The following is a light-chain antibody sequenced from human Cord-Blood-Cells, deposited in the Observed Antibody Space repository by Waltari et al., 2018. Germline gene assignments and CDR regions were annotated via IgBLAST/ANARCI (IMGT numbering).Light chain of an antibody. CDR2: WAS. CDR3: QQYYSTPLT. J-gene: IGKJ4*01. CDR1: QSVLYSSNNKNY. Sequence: DIVMTQSPDSLAVSLGERATINCQSSQSVLYSSNNKNYLAWYQQKPGQPPKLLIYWASTRESGFPDRFSGSGSGTDFTLTISSLQAEDVAVYYCQQYYSTPLTFGGGTKVEIK. V-gene: IGKV4-1*01.